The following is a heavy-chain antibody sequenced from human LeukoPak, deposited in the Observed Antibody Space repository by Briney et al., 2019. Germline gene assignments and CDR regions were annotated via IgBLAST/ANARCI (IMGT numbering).Heavy chain of an antibody. J-gene: IGHJ4*02. CDR3: AKDRDYGASGYYFDY. V-gene: IGHV3-30*18. CDR2: ISNDGRDK. CDR1: GFTFSTYG. Sequence: GRSLRLSCAASGFTFSTYGMHWVRQAPGKGLEWVAVISNDGRDKYSADSVKGRFTISRDNSKNTLYLQMNGLRAEDTAVYYCAKDRDYGASGYYFDYWGQGTLVTVSS. D-gene: IGHD4-17*01.